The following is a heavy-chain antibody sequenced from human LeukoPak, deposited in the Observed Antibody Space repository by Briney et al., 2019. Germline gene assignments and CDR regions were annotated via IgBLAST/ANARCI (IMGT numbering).Heavy chain of an antibody. CDR2: IYHSGST. CDR3: ASESSLTIFGVVTPDY. D-gene: IGHD3-3*01. CDR1: GGSISSGGYY. V-gene: IGHV4-30-2*01. Sequence: PSETLSLTCTVSGGSISSGGYYWSWIRQPPGKGLEWIGYIYHSGSTYYNPSLKSRVTISVDRSKNQFSLTLSSVTAADTAVYYCASESSLTIFGVVTPDYWGQGTLVTVSS. J-gene: IGHJ4*02.